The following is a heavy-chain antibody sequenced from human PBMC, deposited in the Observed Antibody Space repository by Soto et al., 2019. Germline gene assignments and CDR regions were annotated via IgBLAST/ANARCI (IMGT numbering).Heavy chain of an antibody. CDR2: IYYSGST. J-gene: IGHJ6*02. D-gene: IGHD3-10*01. CDR1: GGSISSGDYY. CDR3: ARGAYYYGSGSYYSVGPLDYYYGMDV. V-gene: IGHV4-30-4*01. Sequence: PSETLSLTCTVSGGSISSGDYYWSWIRQPPGKGLEWIGYIYYSGSTYYNPSLKSRVTISVDTSKNQFSLKLSSVTAADTAVYYCARGAYYYGSGSYYSVGPLDYYYGMDVWGQGTTVTVSS.